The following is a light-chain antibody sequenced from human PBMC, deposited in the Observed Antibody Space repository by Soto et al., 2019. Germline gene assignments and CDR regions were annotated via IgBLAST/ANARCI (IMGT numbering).Light chain of an antibody. V-gene: IGKV3-20*01. CDR3: EYYGSSPWT. Sequence: EIVLTQSPGTLSLSPGERGTLSCRASQSVSSNYLAWYQQKPGQAPRLLIYSAFSMATVIPDRFSGSGSGTDFTLTISRLEPEDFAVYYCEYYGSSPWTFGQGTKVEIK. J-gene: IGKJ1*01. CDR1: QSVSSNY. CDR2: SAF.